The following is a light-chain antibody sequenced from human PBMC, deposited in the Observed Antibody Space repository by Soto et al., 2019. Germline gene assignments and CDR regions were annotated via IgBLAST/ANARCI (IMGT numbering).Light chain of an antibody. J-gene: IGLJ1*01. CDR2: EGT. CDR3: CSSAGSSLYV. CDR1: SSDVGTYNL. Sequence: QSALTQPASVSGSPGQSIAISCTGTSSDVGTYNLVSWYQQHPGKAPKVMIYEGTKRPSGVSNRFSGSKSANTASLTISGLQAEDEADYYCCSSAGSSLYVFGSGTKLTVL. V-gene: IGLV2-23*01.